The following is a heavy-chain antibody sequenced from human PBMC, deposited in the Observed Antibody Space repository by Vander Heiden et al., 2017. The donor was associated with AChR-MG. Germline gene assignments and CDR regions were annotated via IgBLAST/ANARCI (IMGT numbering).Heavy chain of an antibody. CDR3: ARHSSGYYYDTFDI. D-gene: IGHD3-22*01. CDR2: IYYSGST. Sequence: QLQLQESGPGLVKPSETLSLTCTVSGVSISSSSHYWGWIRQPPGKGLEWIGTIYYSGSTYYNPSLKSRVTISVDTSKNQFSLKLSSVTAADTAVYYCARHSSGYYYDTFDIWGQGTMVTVSS. V-gene: IGHV4-39*01. CDR1: GVSISSSSHY. J-gene: IGHJ3*02.